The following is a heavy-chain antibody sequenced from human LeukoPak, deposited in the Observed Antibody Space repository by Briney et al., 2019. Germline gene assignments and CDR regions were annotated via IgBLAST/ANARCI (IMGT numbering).Heavy chain of an antibody. J-gene: IGHJ5*02. D-gene: IGHD3-10*01. Sequence: SVKVSCKASGGTFSSYAISWVRQAPGQGLEWMGGIIPIFGTANYAQKFQGRVTITADESTSTAYMELSSLRSEDTAVYYCAREDYYGSGSYLGWFDPWGQGTLVTVSS. V-gene: IGHV1-69*13. CDR3: AREDYYGSGSYLGWFDP. CDR2: IIPIFGTA. CDR1: GGTFSSYA.